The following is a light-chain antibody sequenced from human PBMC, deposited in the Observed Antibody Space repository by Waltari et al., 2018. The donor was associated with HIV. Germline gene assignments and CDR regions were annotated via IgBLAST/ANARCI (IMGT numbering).Light chain of an antibody. CDR1: SPNVGSNT. V-gene: IGLV1-44*01. Sequence: QSVLTQPPSSSGTPGQRLTISCSGSSPNVGSNTVNWYQHLPGAAPKLLILNTDERPSGVPDRFSGSKSGTSASLAISGLQSEDEADYYCAVWDDSLNAYVFGTGTTVTVL. CDR2: NTD. J-gene: IGLJ1*01. CDR3: AVWDDSLNAYV.